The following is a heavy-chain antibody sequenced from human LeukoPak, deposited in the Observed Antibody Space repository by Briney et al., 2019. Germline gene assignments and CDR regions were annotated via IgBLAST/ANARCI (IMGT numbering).Heavy chain of an antibody. Sequence: WASVKVSCKVSGYTLTELSMHWVRQAPGKGLEWMGGFDPEDGETIYAQKFQGRVTMTEDTSTDTAYMELSSLRSEDTAVYYCATGGGGGQWYFDYWGQGTRVTVSS. CDR2: FDPEDGET. V-gene: IGHV1-24*01. CDR3: ATGGGGGQWYFDY. CDR1: GYTLTELS. D-gene: IGHD6-19*01. J-gene: IGHJ4*02.